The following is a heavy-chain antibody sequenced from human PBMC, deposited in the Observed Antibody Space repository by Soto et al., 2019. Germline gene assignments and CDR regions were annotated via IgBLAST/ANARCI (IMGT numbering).Heavy chain of an antibody. D-gene: IGHD2-2*01. Sequence: PGGSLRLSCAASGFTFSSYAMHWVRQAPGKGLEYVSAISSNGGSTYYANTMKGRFTISRDNSKNTLYLQMGSLRAEDMAVYYCAREGYCSSTSCYSFDYWGQGT. CDR1: GFTFSSYA. J-gene: IGHJ4*02. V-gene: IGHV3-64*01. CDR3: AREGYCSSTSCYSFDY. CDR2: ISSNGGST.